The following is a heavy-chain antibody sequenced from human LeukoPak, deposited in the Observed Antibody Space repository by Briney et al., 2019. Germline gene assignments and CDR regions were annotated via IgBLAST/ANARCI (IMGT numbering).Heavy chain of an antibody. CDR1: GGTFSSYD. D-gene: IGHD2-21*02. Sequence: SVKVSCKASGGTFSSYDISRVRQAPGQGLEWMGWISGYNGNTNYAQQLQGRVTMTTDASPRTAYMELRSLSSDATAVYYCAREGGGHLRMDVWGKETTVTVSS. J-gene: IGHJ6*03. CDR2: ISGYNGNT. V-gene: IGHV1-18*01. CDR3: AREGGGHLRMDV.